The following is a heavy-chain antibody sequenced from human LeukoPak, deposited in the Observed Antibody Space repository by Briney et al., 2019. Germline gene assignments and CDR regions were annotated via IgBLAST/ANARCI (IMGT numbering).Heavy chain of an antibody. CDR2: ISAYNGNT. D-gene: IGHD3-22*01. J-gene: IGHJ4*02. V-gene: IGHV1-18*01. CDR1: GYTFTSYG. Sequence: GASVKVSCKASGYTFTSYGMSWVRQAPGQGLEWMGWISAYNGNTNYAQKLQGRVTMTTDTSTSTAYMELRSLRSDDTAVYYCARSPYYDSSGYYYFDYWGQGTLVTVSS. CDR3: ARSPYYDSSGYYYFDY.